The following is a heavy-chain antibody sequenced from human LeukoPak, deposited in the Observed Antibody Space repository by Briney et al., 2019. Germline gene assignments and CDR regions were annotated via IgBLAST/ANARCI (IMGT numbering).Heavy chain of an antibody. CDR2: IWHDGSNK. V-gene: IGHV3-30*02. CDR1: GFTFTNYG. J-gene: IGHJ4*02. Sequence: GGSLRLSCAASGFTFTNYGMHWVRQAPGKGLEWVAFIWHDGSNKCYADSVKGRFTISRDNSKNTLYLQMNSLKTEDTAVYYCAKKGDIDYWGQGTLVTVSS. CDR3: AKKGDIDY. D-gene: IGHD3-16*01.